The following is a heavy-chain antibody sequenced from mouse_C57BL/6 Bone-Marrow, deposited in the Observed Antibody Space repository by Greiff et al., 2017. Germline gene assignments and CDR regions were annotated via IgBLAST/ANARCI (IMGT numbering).Heavy chain of an antibody. CDR2: IDPETGGT. Sequence: VKLMESGAELVRPGASVTLSCKASGYTFTDYEMHWVKQTPVHGLEWIGAIDPETGGTAYNQKFKGKAILTADKSSSTAYMGLRSLTSEDSAVYYCSRAMDYWGQGTSVTVSS. V-gene: IGHV1-15*01. J-gene: IGHJ4*01. CDR1: GYTFTDYE. CDR3: SRAMDY.